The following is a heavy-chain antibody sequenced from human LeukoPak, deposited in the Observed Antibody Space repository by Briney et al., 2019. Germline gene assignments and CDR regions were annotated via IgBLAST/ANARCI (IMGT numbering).Heavy chain of an antibody. V-gene: IGHV4-4*09. D-gene: IGHD1/OR15-1a*01. CDR1: GGSISSYY. CDR2: IYTSGST. Sequence: KPSETLSLTCTVAGGSISSYYWSWIRQPPGKGLEWIGYIYTSGSTNYNPSLKRRVTISVDTSKNQFSLKLSSVTAAGTAVYYCPRHADPKLEQRYTYFDSWGQGTPVTVSS. CDR3: PRHADPKLEQRYTYFDS. J-gene: IGHJ4*02.